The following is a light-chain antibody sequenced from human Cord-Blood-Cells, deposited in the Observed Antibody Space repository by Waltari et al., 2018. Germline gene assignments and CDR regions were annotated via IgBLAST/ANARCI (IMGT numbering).Light chain of an antibody. CDR3: QSADSSGTYWV. CDR1: ALPKQN. V-gene: IGLV3-25*03. Sequence: SYELTQPPSVSVSPGQTARITCSGDALPKQNAYWYQQKPRQAPVLVVYKDSERPSGIPERFSGSSSGTTVTLTISGVQAEDEADYYCQSADSSGTYWVFGGGTKLTVL. CDR2: KDS. J-gene: IGLJ3*02.